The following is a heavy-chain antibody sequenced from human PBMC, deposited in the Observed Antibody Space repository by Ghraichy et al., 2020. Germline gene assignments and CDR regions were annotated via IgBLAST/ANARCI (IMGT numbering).Heavy chain of an antibody. CDR3: ARHHEGLKTTYNYYDSSGYDY. D-gene: IGHD3-22*01. J-gene: IGHJ4*02. CDR1: GGSISSSSYY. CDR2: IYYSGST. Sequence: SETLSLTCTVSGGSISSSSYYWGWIRQPPGKGLEWIGSIYYSGSTYYNPSLKSRVTISVDTSKNQFSLKLSSVTAADTAVYYCARHHEGLKTTYNYYDSSGYDYWGQGTLVTVSS. V-gene: IGHV4-39*01.